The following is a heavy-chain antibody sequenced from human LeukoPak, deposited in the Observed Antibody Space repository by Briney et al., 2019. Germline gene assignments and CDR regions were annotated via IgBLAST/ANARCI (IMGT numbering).Heavy chain of an antibody. J-gene: IGHJ4*02. CDR2: FDPEDGET. CDR1: GYTLTELS. CDR3: ATNGHFDWLLSFDY. V-gene: IGHV1-24*01. Sequence: GASVKVSCKVSGYTLTELSMHWVRQAPGKGLEWMGGFDPEDGETIHAQKFQGRVTMTEDTSTDTAYMELSSLRSEDTAVYYCATNGHFDWLLSFDYWGQGTLVTVSS. D-gene: IGHD3-9*01.